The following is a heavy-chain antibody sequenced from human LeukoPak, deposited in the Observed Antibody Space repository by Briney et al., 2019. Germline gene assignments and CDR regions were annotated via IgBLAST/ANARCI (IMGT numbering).Heavy chain of an antibody. CDR2: IYYSGST. J-gene: IGHJ3*02. V-gene: IGHV4-31*03. CDR3: ARDYGGNSGAFDI. D-gene: IGHD4-23*01. Sequence: PSETLSLTCTVSGGSISSGGYNWSWLRQHPGQGLEWIGYIYYSGSTYYNPSLKSRVTISVDTSKNQFSLKLSSVTAADTAVYYCARDYGGNSGAFDIWGQGTMVTVSS. CDR1: GGSISSGGYN.